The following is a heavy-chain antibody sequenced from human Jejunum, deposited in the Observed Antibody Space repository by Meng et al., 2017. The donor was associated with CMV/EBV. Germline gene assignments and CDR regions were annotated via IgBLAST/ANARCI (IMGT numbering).Heavy chain of an antibody. V-gene: IGHV4-31*11. D-gene: IGHD5-12*01. CDR3: ARVPSGYRFDY. J-gene: IGHJ4*02. Sequence: AVSCASISHGYSFRSWIRPPPGKGLEWIGYIYYTGRTHSNPSLRSRVSISIDTSNNQYSLTLTSVTAADTAVYYCARVPSGYRFDYWGQGALVTVSS. CDR2: IYYTGRT. CDR1: CASISHGYSF.